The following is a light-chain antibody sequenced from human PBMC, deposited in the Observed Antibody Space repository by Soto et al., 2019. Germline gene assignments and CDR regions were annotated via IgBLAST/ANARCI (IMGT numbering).Light chain of an antibody. V-gene: IGLV2-11*01. CDR3: CSYAGNKTVV. CDR1: SSDVGGYIY. CDR2: DVS. Sequence: QSALNQPRSVSGSPGQSVTISCTGTSSDVGGYIYVSWYQQYPAKAPRVMIYDVSRRPSGVTDRFSGSKSGNTASLTISGLQAEDEAVYYCCSYAGNKTVVFGGGTKLTVL. J-gene: IGLJ3*02.